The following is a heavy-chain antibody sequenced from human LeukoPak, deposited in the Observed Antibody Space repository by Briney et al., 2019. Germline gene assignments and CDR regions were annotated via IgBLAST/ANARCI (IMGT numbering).Heavy chain of an antibody. J-gene: IGHJ4*02. CDR3: ARVYLLRGAAGRALDY. V-gene: IGHV3-48*03. D-gene: IGHD6-13*01. CDR1: GFTFSSYE. Sequence: GGSLRLSCAASGFTFSSYEMNWVRQAPGKGLEWVSYISSSGNTIYYADSVKGRFTISRDNAKNSLYLQMNSLRAEDTAVYYCARVYLLRGAAGRALDYWGQGTPVTVSS. CDR2: ISSSGNTI.